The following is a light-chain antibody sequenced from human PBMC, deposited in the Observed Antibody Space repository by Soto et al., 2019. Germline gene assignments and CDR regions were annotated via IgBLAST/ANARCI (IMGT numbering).Light chain of an antibody. J-gene: IGKJ1*01. CDR3: QQRQSWPRT. CDR2: HTS. V-gene: IGKV3-11*01. CDR1: QTVNSR. Sequence: EIVLTQSPATLSSSPGDRATLSCRASQTVNSRLAWYQHKPGQAPKLLIYHTSNIATGIPSRFSGSGSGTEFTLTISSLQPEDFAAYYCQQRQSWPRTFGQGTKVEIK.